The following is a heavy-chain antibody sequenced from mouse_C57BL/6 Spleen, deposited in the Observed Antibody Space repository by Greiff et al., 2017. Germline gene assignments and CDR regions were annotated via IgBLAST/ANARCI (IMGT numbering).Heavy chain of an antibody. D-gene: IGHD2-2*01. Sequence: VQLQQPGAELVRPGSSVKLSCKASGYTFTSYWMDWVKQRPGQGLEWIGNIYPSDSETHYNQKFKDKATLTVDKSSSTAYMQRSSLTSEDSAGYYGARLEGYAYYARDYWGQGTSVTVSS. CDR2: IYPSDSET. J-gene: IGHJ4*01. V-gene: IGHV1-61*01. CDR1: GYTFTSYW. CDR3: ARLEGYAYYARDY.